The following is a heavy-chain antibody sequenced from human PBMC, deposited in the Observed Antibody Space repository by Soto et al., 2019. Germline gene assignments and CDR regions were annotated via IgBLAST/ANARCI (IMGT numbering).Heavy chain of an antibody. V-gene: IGHV1-18*01. CDR2: ISAYNRNT. J-gene: IGHJ4*02. D-gene: IGHD6-13*01. CDR1: GYTFTSYG. Sequence: QVQLVQSGAEVKKPGVSVKVSCKASGYTFTSYGLIWVRQAPGQGLEWMGWISAYNRNTNYAQKLQGRVTMTTDTATSTAYMELRSLRSDDTAVYYCARVIASAADFDYWGQGTLVTVSS. CDR3: ARVIASAADFDY.